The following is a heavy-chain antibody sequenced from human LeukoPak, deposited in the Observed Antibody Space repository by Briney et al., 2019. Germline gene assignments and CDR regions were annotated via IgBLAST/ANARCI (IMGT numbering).Heavy chain of an antibody. V-gene: IGHV5-51*01. CDR3: ARPIRQNDAFDI. CDR2: IYPDDSDT. D-gene: IGHD4-17*01. CDR1: GYSFTSYW. Sequence: GESLKISCKGSGYSFTSYWIGWVRQMPGKGLEWMGIIYPDDSDTKYSPSFEGQVTISADKSISTAYLQWSSLKPSDTAMYYCARPIRQNDAFDIWGQGTMVTVSS. J-gene: IGHJ3*02.